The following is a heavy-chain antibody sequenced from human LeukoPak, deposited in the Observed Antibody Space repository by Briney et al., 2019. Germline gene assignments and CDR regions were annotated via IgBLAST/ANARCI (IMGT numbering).Heavy chain of an antibody. V-gene: IGHV4-4*02. Sequence: PSETLSLTCAVSGGSILTTNWWSWVRQPPGKGLEWIGEVHLSGASNYNPSLKSRVNMSIDKSKNQLSLELPSVTAADTAIYYCTRESEAFSPFGFWGQGTLVTVSS. CDR1: GGSILTTNW. CDR2: VHLSGAS. J-gene: IGHJ4*02. CDR3: TRESEAFSPFGF.